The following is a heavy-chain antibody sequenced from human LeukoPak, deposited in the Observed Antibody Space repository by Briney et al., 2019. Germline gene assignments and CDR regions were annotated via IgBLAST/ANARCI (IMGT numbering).Heavy chain of an antibody. D-gene: IGHD1-1*01. CDR1: GYTFTDYY. CDR2: INPNSGT. CDR3: ARNRWMDY. V-gene: IGHV1-2*02. Sequence: GASVKVSCKASGYTFTDYYMHWGRQAPRQGVEWMGLINPNSGTNYAQKFQGRVTMTRDTSISTAYMELTRLTSDDTAVYYCARNRWMDYWGQGTLVTVSS. J-gene: IGHJ4*02.